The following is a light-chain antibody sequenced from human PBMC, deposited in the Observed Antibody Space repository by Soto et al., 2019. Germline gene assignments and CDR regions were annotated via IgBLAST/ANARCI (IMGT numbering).Light chain of an antibody. CDR1: QSLTNNY. Sequence: EIVLTQSPGTLSLSPGERATLSCRASQSLTNNYLAWYQQKPGQAPRLLIDGASRRATAIPDRFSGSGSGTDFTLTISRLEPEDFAVFYCQQYGSSPITFGQGTRLEIK. V-gene: IGKV3-20*01. CDR2: GAS. CDR3: QQYGSSPIT. J-gene: IGKJ5*01.